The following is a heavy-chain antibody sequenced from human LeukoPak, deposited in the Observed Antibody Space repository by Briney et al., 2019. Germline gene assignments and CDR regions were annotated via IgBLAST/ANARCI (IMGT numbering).Heavy chain of an antibody. CDR2: IYHSGST. J-gene: IGHJ4*02. CDR1: GGSISSGGYS. Sequence: SETLSLTCAVSGGSISSGGYSWSWIRQPPGKGLEWIGYIYHSGSTYYNPSLKSRVTISVDRSKNQFSLKLSSVTAADTAVYYCARVARGVAASYFDYWGQGTLVTVSS. CDR3: ARVARGVAASYFDY. D-gene: IGHD6-6*01. V-gene: IGHV4-30-2*01.